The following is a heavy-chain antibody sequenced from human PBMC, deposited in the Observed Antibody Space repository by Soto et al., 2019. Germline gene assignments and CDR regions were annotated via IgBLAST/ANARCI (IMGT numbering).Heavy chain of an antibody. V-gene: IGHV3-21*01. CDR2: ISSSSSYI. CDR3: ARDDAIFGVVIPLGHYYYMDV. Sequence: GGSLRLSCAASGFTFSSYSMNWVRQAPGKGLEWVSSISSSSSYIYYADSVKGRFTISRDNAKNSRYLQMNSLRAEDTAVYYCARDDAIFGVVIPLGHYYYMDVWGKGTTVTVSS. J-gene: IGHJ6*03. D-gene: IGHD3-3*01. CDR1: GFTFSSYS.